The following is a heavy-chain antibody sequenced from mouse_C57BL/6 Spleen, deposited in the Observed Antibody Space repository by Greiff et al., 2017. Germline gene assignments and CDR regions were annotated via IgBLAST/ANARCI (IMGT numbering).Heavy chain of an antibody. CDR3: TTYYYGSRDFDY. J-gene: IGHJ2*01. V-gene: IGHV14-1*01. CDR1: GFNIKDYY. D-gene: IGHD1-1*01. CDR2: IDPEDGDT. Sequence: VQLQQSGAELVRPGASVKLSCTASGFNIKDYYMHWVKQRPEQGLEWIGRIDPEDGDTEYAPKFQGKATMTADTSSNTAYLQLSSLTSEDTAVYYCTTYYYGSRDFDYRGHGTTLTVSS.